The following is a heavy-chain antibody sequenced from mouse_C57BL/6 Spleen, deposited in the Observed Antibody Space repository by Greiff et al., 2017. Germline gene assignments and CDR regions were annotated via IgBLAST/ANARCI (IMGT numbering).Heavy chain of an antibody. CDR1: GYAFSSSW. J-gene: IGHJ3*01. Sequence: QVQLQQSGPELVKPGASVKISCKASGYAFSSSWMNWVKQRPGKGLEWIGRLYPGDGDTNYNGKFKGKATLTADKSSSTAYMQLSSLASEDSAVYCCVDGYSFAYWGQGTLVTVS. CDR2: LYPGDGDT. V-gene: IGHV1-82*01. CDR3: VDGYSFAY. D-gene: IGHD2-3*01.